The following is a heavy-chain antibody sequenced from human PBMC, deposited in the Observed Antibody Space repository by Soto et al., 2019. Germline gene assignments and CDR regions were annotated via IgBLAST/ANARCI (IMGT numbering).Heavy chain of an antibody. Sequence: ASVKVSCKASGYTFTSYGISWVRQAPGQGLEWMGWISAYNGNTNYAQKLQGRVTMTTDTSTSTAYMELRSLRSDDTDVYYCARSEYYYDSSGYYYANWFDPWGQGTLVTVSS. CDR2: ISAYNGNT. J-gene: IGHJ5*02. D-gene: IGHD3-22*01. V-gene: IGHV1-18*01. CDR3: ARSEYYYDSSGYYYANWFDP. CDR1: GYTFTSYG.